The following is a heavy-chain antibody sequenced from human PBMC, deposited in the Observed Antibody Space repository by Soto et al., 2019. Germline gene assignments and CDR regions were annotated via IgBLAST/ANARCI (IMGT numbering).Heavy chain of an antibody. CDR1: GLRFSNHC. Sequence: GGSLHHSCSASGLRFSNHCMHLVRQAPGKGLEWVAVISYDGSNKYYVDSVKGRFTISRDNSKNTLFLQMNSLRADDTAVYYCAKAMDTRDIDYWGQGTLVTVSS. CDR2: ISYDGSNK. V-gene: IGHV3-30*18. CDR3: AKAMDTRDIDY. J-gene: IGHJ4*02.